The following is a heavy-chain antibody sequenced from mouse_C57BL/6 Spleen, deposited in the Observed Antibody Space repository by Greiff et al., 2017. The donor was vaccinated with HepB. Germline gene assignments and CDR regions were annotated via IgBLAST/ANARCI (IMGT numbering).Heavy chain of an antibody. J-gene: IGHJ1*03. D-gene: IGHD1-1*01. V-gene: IGHV5-9-1*02. CDR2: ISSGGDYI. CDR3: TRDYYGSSVYWYFDV. CDR1: GFTFSSYA. Sequence: DVMLVESGEGLVKPGGSLKLSCAASGFTFSSYAMSWVRQTPEKRLEWVAYISSGGDYIYYADTVKGRFTISRDNARNTLYLQMSSLKSEDTAMYYCTRDYYGSSVYWYFDVWGTGTTVTVSS.